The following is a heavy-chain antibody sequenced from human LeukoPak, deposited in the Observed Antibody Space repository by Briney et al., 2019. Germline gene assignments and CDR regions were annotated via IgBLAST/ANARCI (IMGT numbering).Heavy chain of an antibody. CDR2: IRYDGSST. J-gene: IGHJ4*02. D-gene: IGHD6-13*01. CDR3: TKGGYSSSWPYFDS. V-gene: IGHV3-30*02. CDR1: GFTFSGYG. Sequence: PGGSLRLSCAASGFTFSGYGMHWVRQAPGKGLEWVAFIRYDGSSTHYADSVMGRFTISRDNSKNTLYLQMNSLRSEDTAVYYCTKGGYSSSWPYFDSWGQGTLVTASS.